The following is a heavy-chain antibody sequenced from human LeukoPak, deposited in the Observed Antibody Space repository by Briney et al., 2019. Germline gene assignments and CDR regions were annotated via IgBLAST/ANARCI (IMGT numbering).Heavy chain of an antibody. D-gene: IGHD2-15*01. CDR2: MKQDGSEI. CDR3: ERESLGYCSGGSCYSGGYSDY. V-gene: IGHV3-7*01. Sequence: GGSLRLSCAASGFTFSSYGMHWVRQAPGKGLEWVANMKQDGSEIYYVDSVKGRFTISRDNAKNSLYLQMNSLRVEDTAVYYCERESLGYCSGGSCYSGGYSDYWGQGTLVTVSS. J-gene: IGHJ4*02. CDR1: GFTFSSYG.